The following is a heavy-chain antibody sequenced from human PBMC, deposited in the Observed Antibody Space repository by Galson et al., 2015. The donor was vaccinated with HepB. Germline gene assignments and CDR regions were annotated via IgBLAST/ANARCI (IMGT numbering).Heavy chain of an antibody. D-gene: IGHD5-24*01. V-gene: IGHV1-46*04. CDR1: GNTFTNYY. CDR2: INPSGGST. CDR3: ARIRRDGYNSASGAFDV. Sequence: QSGAEVKKPGESLRISCKGSGNTFTNYYIHWVRQAPGQGLEWMGIINPSGGSTSYTQKLQGRVTMTRDTSTSTVYMELSSLRSEDTAMYYCARIRRDGYNSASGAFDVWGQGTMVTVSS. J-gene: IGHJ3*01.